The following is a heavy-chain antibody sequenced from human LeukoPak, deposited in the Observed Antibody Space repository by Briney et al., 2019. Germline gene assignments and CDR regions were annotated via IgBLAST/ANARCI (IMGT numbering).Heavy chain of an antibody. Sequence: GRSLRLSCAASGFTFRSHPMHWVRQAPGKGLEYISAIDTVGGITHYADSVKGRSTISRDNSKNTLSLQVGSLRPDDMAVYYCARGIDSPYCTSTSCPEGIDLWGQGTLVTVSS. CDR3: ARGIDSPYCTSTSCPEGIDL. J-gene: IGHJ4*02. CDR2: IDTVGGIT. V-gene: IGHV3-64*02. D-gene: IGHD2-2*01. CDR1: GFTFRSHP.